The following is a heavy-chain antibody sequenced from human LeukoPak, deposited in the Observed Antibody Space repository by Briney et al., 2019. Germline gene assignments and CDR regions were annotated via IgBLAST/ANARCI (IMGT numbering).Heavy chain of an antibody. D-gene: IGHD4-17*01. CDR1: GYTFTTYG. V-gene: IGHV1-2*02. CDR2: ISPNSGGT. Sequence: ASVKVSCKASGYTFTTYGINWVRQAPGQGLEWMGWISPNSGGTSYSQKFQGRVTMTSDTSISAAYMELTRLRSDDTAVYYCARGDTVTTMGFDYWGQGTLVTVSS. J-gene: IGHJ4*02. CDR3: ARGDTVTTMGFDY.